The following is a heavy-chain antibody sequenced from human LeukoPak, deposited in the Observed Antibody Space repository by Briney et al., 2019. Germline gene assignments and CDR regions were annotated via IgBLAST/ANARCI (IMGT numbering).Heavy chain of an antibody. CDR2: INAGNGNT. V-gene: IGHV1-3*01. CDR1: GYTFINYA. Sequence: GASVKVSCKASGYTFINYALHWVRQAPGQRLEWMGWINAGNGNTKYSQKFQGRVTITRDTSASTAYMELSSLRSEDTAVYYCARDPPLGIAAALRYFDYWGQGTLVTVSS. CDR3: ARDPPLGIAAALRYFDY. D-gene: IGHD6-13*01. J-gene: IGHJ4*02.